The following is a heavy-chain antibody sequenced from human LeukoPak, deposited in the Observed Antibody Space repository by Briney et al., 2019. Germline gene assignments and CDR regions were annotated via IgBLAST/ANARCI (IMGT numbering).Heavy chain of an antibody. CDR2: IIPTLGIA. J-gene: IGHJ6*02. CDR1: GGTFSSYT. V-gene: IGHV1-69*02. D-gene: IGHD2-2*01. CDR3: ARYCSSTSCPSSGYGMDV. Sequence: SVKVSCKASGGTFSSYTISWVRQAPGQGLEWMGRIIPTLGIANYAQKFQGRVTITADKSTSTAYMELSSLRSEDTAVYYCARYCSSTSCPSSGYGMDVWGQGTTVTVSS.